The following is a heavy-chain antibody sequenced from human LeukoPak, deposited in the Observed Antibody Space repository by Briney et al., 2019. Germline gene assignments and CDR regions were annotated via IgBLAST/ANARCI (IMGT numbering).Heavy chain of an antibody. CDR3: AKPRDIDSWAFDV. J-gene: IGHJ3*01. D-gene: IGHD2-15*01. CDR1: GFTFSSYA. Sequence: GGSLRLSCAASGFTFSSYAMSWVRQAPGKGLEWVAAISYDGRNKYYADSVKGRFTISRDNSKNTLNLQMTSLRTEDTAVFYCAKPRDIDSWAFDVWGQGTMVTVSS. CDR2: ISYDGRNK. V-gene: IGHV3-30*18.